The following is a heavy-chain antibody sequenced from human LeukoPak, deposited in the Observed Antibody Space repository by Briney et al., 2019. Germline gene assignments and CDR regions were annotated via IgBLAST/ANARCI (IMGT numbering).Heavy chain of an antibody. CDR1: GFTFSQYW. J-gene: IGHJ4*02. Sequence: TGGSLRLSCAVSGFTFSQYWMSWVREAAGQGLEWVANIKEDGSDKYYVESVKGRFTISRDNAKNSLYLQLNSVRAEDTALYYCARDRYSSGWYKDWGQGTLVTVSS. V-gene: IGHV3-7*01. D-gene: IGHD6-19*01. CDR3: ARDRYSSGWYKD. CDR2: IKEDGSDK.